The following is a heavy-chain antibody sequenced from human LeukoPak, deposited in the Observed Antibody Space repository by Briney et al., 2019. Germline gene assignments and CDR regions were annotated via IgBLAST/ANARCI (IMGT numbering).Heavy chain of an antibody. CDR3: AKAGVPWGGMDV. J-gene: IGHJ6*02. CDR2: ISGSGNS. Sequence: GGSLRLSCAASGFTSSSYAMNWVRQAPGKGLEWVSVISGSGNSYYADSVKGRFTISRDNSKNTLYLHMNRLRAEDTAVYYCAKAGVPWGGMDVWGQGTTVTVSS. V-gene: IGHV3-23*01. CDR1: GFTSSSYA. D-gene: IGHD3-16*01.